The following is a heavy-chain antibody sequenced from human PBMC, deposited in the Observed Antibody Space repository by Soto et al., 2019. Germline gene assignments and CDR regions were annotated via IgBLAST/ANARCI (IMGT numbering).Heavy chain of an antibody. J-gene: IGHJ6*02. CDR2: INAGNGNT. CDR1: GYTFTSYA. Sequence: ASVKVSCRASGYTFTSYAMHWVRQAPGQRLEWMGWINAGNGNTKYSQKFQGRVTITRDTSASTAYMELSSLRSEDTAVYYCARRKYTGNTGYYYGMDVWGQGTTVTVSS. V-gene: IGHV1-3*01. CDR3: ARRKYTGNTGYYYGMDV. D-gene: IGHD1-7*01.